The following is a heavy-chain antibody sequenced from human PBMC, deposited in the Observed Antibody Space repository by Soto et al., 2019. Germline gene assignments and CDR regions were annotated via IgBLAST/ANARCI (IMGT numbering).Heavy chain of an antibody. J-gene: IGHJ6*02. D-gene: IGHD3-3*01. CDR1: GGSISSSSYY. V-gene: IGHV4-39*01. CDR3: ARLAPEGRSGSGPLRYYDFWSGSLDV. CDR2: IYYSGST. Sequence: QLQLQESGPGLVKPSETLSLTCTVSGGSISSSSYYWGWIRQPPGKGLEWIGSIYYSGSTYYNPSLKSRVTISVDTSKNQFSLKLSSVTAADTAVYYCARLAPEGRSGSGPLRYYDFWSGSLDVWGQGTTVTVSS.